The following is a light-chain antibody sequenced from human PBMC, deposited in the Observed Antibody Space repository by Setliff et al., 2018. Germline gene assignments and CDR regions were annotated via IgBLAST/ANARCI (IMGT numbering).Light chain of an antibody. CDR2: DAS. J-gene: IGKJ4*01. CDR3: QQSDTIFLT. V-gene: IGKV1-39*01. Sequence: DIQMAQSPSSLSASVGDRVTITCRASQNLRTCLNWYQQKPGKAPDLLIYDASTLQSGAPSRFSGSGYGTDFTLTISNVQPEDFATYFCQQSDTIFLTFGGGTKV. CDR1: QNLRTC.